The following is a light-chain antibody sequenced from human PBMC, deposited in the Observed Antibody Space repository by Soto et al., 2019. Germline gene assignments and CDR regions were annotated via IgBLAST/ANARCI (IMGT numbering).Light chain of an antibody. CDR1: SSDVGGYNY. CDR2: DVS. CDR3: SSYTSSTTVL. J-gene: IGLJ2*01. V-gene: IGLV2-14*01. Sequence: QSVLTQPASVSGSPGQSITISCTGTSSDVGGYNYVSWYHVSWYQQEPGKAPKLLIYDVSYRPSGVSNRFSGSKSGNTASLTISGLRAEDEADYYCSSYTSSTTVLFGGGTKLTVL.